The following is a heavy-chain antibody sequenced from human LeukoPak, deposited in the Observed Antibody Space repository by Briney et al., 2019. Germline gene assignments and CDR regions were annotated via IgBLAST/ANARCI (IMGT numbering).Heavy chain of an antibody. V-gene: IGHV3-74*01. D-gene: IGHD4-23*01. CDR2: INSDGSST. Sequence: GGSLRLSCAASGFTLSSYWMHWVRQAPGKGLVWVSRINSDGSSTSYADSVKGRFTISRDNAKNTLYLQMNSLRAEDTAVYYCAKDEGPYGGYMDVWGKGTTVTVSS. CDR1: GFTLSSYW. J-gene: IGHJ6*03. CDR3: AKDEGPYGGYMDV.